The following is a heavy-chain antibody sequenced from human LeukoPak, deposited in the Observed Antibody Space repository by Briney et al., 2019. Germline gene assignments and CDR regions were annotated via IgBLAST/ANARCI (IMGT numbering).Heavy chain of an antibody. V-gene: IGHV4-59*08. CDR1: GGSISSYY. CDR3: ARHRGPHVGRME. Sequence: SETLSLTCTVSGGSISSYYWSWIRQPPGKGLEWIGSIYHSGSTYYNPSLKSRVTISVDTSKNQFSLKLSSVTAADTAVYYCARHRGPHVGRMEWGQGTQVTVSS. D-gene: IGHD3-3*01. CDR2: IYHSGST. J-gene: IGHJ4*02.